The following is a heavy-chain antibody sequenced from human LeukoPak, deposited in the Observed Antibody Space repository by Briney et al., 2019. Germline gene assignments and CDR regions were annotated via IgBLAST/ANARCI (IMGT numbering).Heavy chain of an antibody. CDR1: GGSISTSDW. V-gene: IGHV4-4*02. CDR2: IYHSGST. J-gene: IGHJ5*02. Sequence: KPSETLSLTCAVSGGSISTSDWWTWVRQPPGKNLEWIGEIYHSGSTNYNPSLKSRVTISIDKSRNQFSLKLSSVTAADTAVYYCARAIAAAGTVWFDPWGQGTLVTVSS. D-gene: IGHD6-13*01. CDR3: ARAIAAAGTVWFDP.